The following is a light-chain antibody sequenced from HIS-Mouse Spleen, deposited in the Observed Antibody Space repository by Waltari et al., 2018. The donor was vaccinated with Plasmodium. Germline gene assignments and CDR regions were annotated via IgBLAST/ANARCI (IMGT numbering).Light chain of an antibody. CDR1: QSISSY. CDR3: QQNYNTWT. CDR2: AAS. J-gene: IGKJ1*01. Sequence: DIQMTQSPSSLSASLGATVTITCRASQSISSYLNWYQQKPGKAPKLLIYAASSLQSGVPSRFSGSGSGTDFTLTISSLQPEDFATYYCQQNYNTWTFGQGTKVEIK. V-gene: IGKV1-39*01.